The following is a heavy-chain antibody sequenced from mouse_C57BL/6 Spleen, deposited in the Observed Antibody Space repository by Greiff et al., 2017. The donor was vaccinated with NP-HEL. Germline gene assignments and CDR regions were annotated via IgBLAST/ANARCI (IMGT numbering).Heavy chain of an antibody. D-gene: IGHD1-1*01. Sequence: VQLKQSGPELVKPGASVKISCKASGYSFTDYNMNWVKQSNGKSLEWIGVINPNYGTTSYNQKFKGKATLTVDQSSSTAYMQLNSLTSEDSAVYYCARRIDYYGSSYNWYFDVWGTGTTVTVSS. CDR1: GYSFTDYN. CDR3: ARRIDYYGSSYNWYFDV. J-gene: IGHJ1*03. V-gene: IGHV1-39*01. CDR2: INPNYGTT.